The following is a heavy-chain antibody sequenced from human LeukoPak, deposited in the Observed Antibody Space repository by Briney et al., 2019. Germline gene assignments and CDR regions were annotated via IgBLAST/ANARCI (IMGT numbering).Heavy chain of an antibody. Sequence: PSETLSLTCTVSGGSISSSSYYWGWIRQPPGKGLEWIGSIYYSGSTYYNPSLKSRVTISVDTSKNQFSLKLSSVTAADTAVYYCARVSDDYVMYYYYYYMDVWGKGTTVTVSS. V-gene: IGHV4-39*01. CDR1: GGSISSSSYY. D-gene: IGHD3-16*01. CDR2: IYYSGST. J-gene: IGHJ6*03. CDR3: ARVSDDYVMYYYYYYMDV.